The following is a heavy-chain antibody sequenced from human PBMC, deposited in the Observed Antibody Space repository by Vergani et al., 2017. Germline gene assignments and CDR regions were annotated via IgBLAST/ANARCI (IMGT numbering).Heavy chain of an antibody. CDR3: TTVLWFGESYDY. D-gene: IGHD3-10*01. Sequence: EVQLVESGGGLVKPGGSLRLSCAASGFTFSSYSMNWVRQAPGKGLEWVGRIKSKTDGGTTDYAAPVKGRFTISRDDSKNTLYLQMNSLKTEDTAVYYCTTVLWFGESYDYWGQGTLVTVSS. CDR1: GFTFSSYS. J-gene: IGHJ4*02. V-gene: IGHV3-15*01. CDR2: IKSKTDGGTT.